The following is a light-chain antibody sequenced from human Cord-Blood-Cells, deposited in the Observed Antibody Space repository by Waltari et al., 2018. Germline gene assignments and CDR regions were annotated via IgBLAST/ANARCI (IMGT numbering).Light chain of an antibody. V-gene: IGKV3-11*01. Sequence: EIVLTQSPATLSLSPGERATLSCRASQSVSSYLVWYQQKPGQAPRLLIYDASNRATGIPARFSGSGSGTDFTLTISSLEPEDFAVYYCQQRSNWPPENTFGPGTKVDIK. CDR2: DAS. J-gene: IGKJ3*01. CDR3: QQRSNWPPENT. CDR1: QSVSSY.